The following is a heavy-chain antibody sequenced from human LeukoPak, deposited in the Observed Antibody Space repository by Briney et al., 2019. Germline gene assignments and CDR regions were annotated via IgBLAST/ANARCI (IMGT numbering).Heavy chain of an antibody. J-gene: IGHJ5*02. CDR1: GYSFTSYW. D-gene: IGHD4-17*01. V-gene: IGHV5-51*01. Sequence: GESLKISCKGSGYSFTSYWIGWVRQMPGKGLEWMGIIWPDDSDTRYSPSFQGQVTISADKSNSTAYLQWSSLKASDTAIYYCARLRTTRGPVTVTPSYPDSPNWFDPWGQGTLVTVSS. CDR2: IWPDDSDT. CDR3: ARLRTTRGPVTVTPSYPDSPNWFDP.